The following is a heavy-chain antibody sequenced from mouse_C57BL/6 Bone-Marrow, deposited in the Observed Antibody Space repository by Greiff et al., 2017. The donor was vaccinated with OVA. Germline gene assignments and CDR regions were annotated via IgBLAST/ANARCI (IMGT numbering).Heavy chain of an antibody. CDR1: GYTFTSYW. CDR2: IDPNSGGT. D-gene: IGHD1-1*01. CDR3: ARYGGFMDY. Sequence: QVQLQQSGAELVKPGASVKLSCKASGYTFTSYWMHWVKQRPGRGLEWIARIDPNSGGTKYTEKFKSKATLTVDKPSSTAYMQLSSLTSEDSAVYYCARYGGFMDYWGQGTSVTVSS. V-gene: IGHV1-72*01. J-gene: IGHJ4*01.